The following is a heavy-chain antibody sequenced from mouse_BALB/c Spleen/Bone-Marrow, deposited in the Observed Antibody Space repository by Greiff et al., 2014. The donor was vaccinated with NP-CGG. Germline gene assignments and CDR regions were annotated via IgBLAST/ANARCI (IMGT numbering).Heavy chain of an antibody. V-gene: IGHV1S56*01. J-gene: IGHJ4*01. CDR2: IYPGNVNA. D-gene: IGHD1-1*01. CDR1: GYTFTSYY. CDR3: ARWGTTVVDAMDY. Sequence: LEESGPELVKPGASVRISCKASGYTFTSYYIHWVKQRPGQGLEWIGWIYPGNVNAKYNEKFKGKATLTADKSSSTAYMQLSSLTSEDSAVYFCARWGTTVVDAMDYWGQGTSVTVSS.